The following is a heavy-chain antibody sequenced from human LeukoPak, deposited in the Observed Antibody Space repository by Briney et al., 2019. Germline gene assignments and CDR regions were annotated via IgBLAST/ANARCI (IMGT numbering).Heavy chain of an antibody. CDR1: GFTFSTYG. CDR2: ISGSSSAI. Sequence: GGSLSLSCAASGFTFSTYGMSWVRQAPGKGLEWLSYISGSSSAINYADSVKGRFTISRDNAKNSLFPQMNSLRAEDTAAYYCATYSGYDRIFDYWGQGTLVTVSS. D-gene: IGHD5-12*01. CDR3: ATYSGYDRIFDY. J-gene: IGHJ4*02. V-gene: IGHV3-48*01.